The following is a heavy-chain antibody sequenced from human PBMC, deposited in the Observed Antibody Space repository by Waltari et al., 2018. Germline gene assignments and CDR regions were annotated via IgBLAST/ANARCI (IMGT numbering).Heavy chain of an antibody. D-gene: IGHD3-9*01. Sequence: EVQLLESGGGLVQPGASPRLPCPASGSTLHSYSMSWVRQAPGKGLEWVSSISSNGAGTYYANSVKGRFTISRDNSKNTLYLQINSLRAEDTAIYYCVKDRPDWPIDYWGQGTLVTVSS. V-gene: IGHV3-23*01. CDR1: GSTLHSYS. CDR2: ISSNGAGT. CDR3: VKDRPDWPIDY. J-gene: IGHJ4*02.